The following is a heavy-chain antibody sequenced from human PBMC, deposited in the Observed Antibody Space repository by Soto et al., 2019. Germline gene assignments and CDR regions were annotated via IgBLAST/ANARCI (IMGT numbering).Heavy chain of an antibody. CDR1: GFTFSSYW. V-gene: IGHV3-74*01. J-gene: IGHJ5*02. Sequence: PGGSLRLSCAASGFTFSSYWMHWVRQAPGKGLVWVSRINSDGSSTSYADSVKGRFTISRDNAKNTLYLQMNSLRAEDTAVYYCARDPGFLEWLPAYNWFDPWGQGTLVTVSS. CDR3: ARDPGFLEWLPAYNWFDP. D-gene: IGHD3-3*01. CDR2: INSDGSST.